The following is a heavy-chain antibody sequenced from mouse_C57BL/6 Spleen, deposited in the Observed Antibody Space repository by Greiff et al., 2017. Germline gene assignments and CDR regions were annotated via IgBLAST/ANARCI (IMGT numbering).Heavy chain of an antibody. CDR3: ARYEGSSYGYYAMDY. D-gene: IGHD1-1*01. CDR2: IRNKANGYTT. CDR1: GFTFTDYY. Sequence: EVQGVESGGGLVQPGGSLSLSCAASGFTFTDYYMSWVRQPPGKALEWLGFIRNKANGYTTEYSASVKGRFTISRDNSQSILYLQMNALRAEDSATYYCARYEGSSYGYYAMDYWGQGTSVTVSS. J-gene: IGHJ4*01. V-gene: IGHV7-3*01.